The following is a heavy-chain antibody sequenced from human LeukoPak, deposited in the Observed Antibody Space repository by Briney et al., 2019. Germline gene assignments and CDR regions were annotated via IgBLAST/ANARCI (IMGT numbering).Heavy chain of an antibody. CDR1: EFSVGSNY. CDR2: IYSGGST. V-gene: IGHV3-66*01. Sequence: GGSLRLSCAASEFSVGSNYMTWVRQAPGKGLEWVSLIYSGGSTYYADSVKGRFTISRDNSKNTLYLQMNSLRADDTAVYYCARSYGSGANPEAHAFDIWGQGTMVTVSS. D-gene: IGHD3-10*01. CDR3: ARSYGSGANPEAHAFDI. J-gene: IGHJ3*02.